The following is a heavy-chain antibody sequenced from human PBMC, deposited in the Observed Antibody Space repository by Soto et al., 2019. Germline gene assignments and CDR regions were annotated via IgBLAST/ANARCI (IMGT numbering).Heavy chain of an antibody. D-gene: IGHD2-21*02. Sequence: PSETLSLTCAVSGGSISSSNWWSWVRQPPGKGLEWIGEIYHSGSTNYNPSLKSRVTISVDKSKNQFSLKLSSVTAADTAVYYCARFLVVVTPYGMDVWGQGTTVTAP. V-gene: IGHV4-4*02. J-gene: IGHJ6*02. CDR3: ARFLVVVTPYGMDV. CDR1: GGSISSSNW. CDR2: IYHSGST.